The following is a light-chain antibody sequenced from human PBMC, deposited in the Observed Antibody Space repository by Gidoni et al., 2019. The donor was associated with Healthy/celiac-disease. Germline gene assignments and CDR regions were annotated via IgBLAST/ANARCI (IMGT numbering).Light chain of an antibody. CDR2: EVS. CDR3: SSYTSSSTPRV. V-gene: IGLV2-14*01. J-gene: IGLJ2*01. Sequence: QSALTQPASVSGSPGQPITISCTGTSSDVGGYNYVSWYQQHPGKAPKLMIYEVSNRPSGVSNRFSGSKSGNTASLTISGLQAEDEADYYCSSYTSSSTPRVFGGGTKLTVL. CDR1: SSDVGGYNY.